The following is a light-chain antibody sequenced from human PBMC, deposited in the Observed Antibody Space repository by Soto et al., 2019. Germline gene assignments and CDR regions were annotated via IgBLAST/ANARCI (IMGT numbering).Light chain of an antibody. Sequence: QSALSQPPSASGSPGQSVTISCTGGSSDVGAYNCVSWYQQHPGKAPKLMIYEVNMRPSGVPGRFSGSKSGNTASLTVSGLQTDDEADYYCSSYAGRNNGVVFRGGTKLTVL. J-gene: IGLJ2*01. CDR2: EVN. V-gene: IGLV2-8*01. CDR3: SSYAGRNNGVV. CDR1: SSDVGAYNC.